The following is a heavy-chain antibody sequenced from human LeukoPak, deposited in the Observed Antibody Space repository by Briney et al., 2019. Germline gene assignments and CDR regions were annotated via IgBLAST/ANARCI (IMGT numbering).Heavy chain of an antibody. V-gene: IGHV4-39*01. CDR3: ARLRGSYGGDAFDI. CDR1: GGSISSNTHH. CDR2: IPYSGSA. J-gene: IGHJ3*02. D-gene: IGHD1-26*01. Sequence: PSETLSLTCTVSGGSISSNTHHWGWIRQPPGKGLEWIGTIPYSGSAYYNPSLKSRVATSVDTSKNQLSLKLSSVTAADTAVYYCARLRGSYGGDAFDIWGQGTVVTVSS.